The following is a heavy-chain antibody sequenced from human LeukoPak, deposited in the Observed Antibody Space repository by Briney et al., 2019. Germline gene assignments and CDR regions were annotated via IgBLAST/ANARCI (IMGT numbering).Heavy chain of an antibody. CDR3: ARGGGYCGGDCYGIDY. CDR2: ISSSSSYI. D-gene: IGHD2-21*01. J-gene: IGHJ4*02. V-gene: IGHV3-21*01. Sequence: GGSLRLSCAASGFTFSSYSMNWVRQAPGKGLEWVSSISSSSSYIYYADSVKGRFTISRDNAKNSLYLQMNSLRAEDTAVYYCARGGGYCGGDCYGIDYWGQGTLVTVSS. CDR1: GFTFSSYS.